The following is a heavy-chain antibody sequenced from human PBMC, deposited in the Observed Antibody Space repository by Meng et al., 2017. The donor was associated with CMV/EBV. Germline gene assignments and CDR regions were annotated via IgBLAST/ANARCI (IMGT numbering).Heavy chain of an antibody. CDR3: TSSPRYCSGGSCYLNGMDV. Sequence: GESLKISCAASGFTFSGPAMHWVRQASGKGLEWVGRIRSKANSYATAYAASVKGRFTISRDDSKNTAYLQMNSLKTEDTAVYYCTSSPRYCSGGSCYLNGMDVWGQGTTVTVSS. V-gene: IGHV3-73*01. J-gene: IGHJ6*02. D-gene: IGHD2-15*01. CDR1: GFTFSGPA. CDR2: IRSKANSYAT.